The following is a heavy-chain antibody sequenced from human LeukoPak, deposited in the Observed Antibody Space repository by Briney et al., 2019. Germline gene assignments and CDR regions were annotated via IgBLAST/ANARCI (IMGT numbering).Heavy chain of an antibody. J-gene: IGHJ4*02. V-gene: IGHV1-69*04. Sequence: SVKVSCKASGGTFSGYAISWVRQAPGQGLEWMGRIIPILGIANYAQKFQGRVTITADKSTSTAYMELSSLRSEDTAVYYCASTTKINLLVGALGYWGQGTLVTVSS. CDR1: GGTFSGYA. CDR3: ASTTKINLLVGALGY. CDR2: IIPILGIA. D-gene: IGHD1-26*01.